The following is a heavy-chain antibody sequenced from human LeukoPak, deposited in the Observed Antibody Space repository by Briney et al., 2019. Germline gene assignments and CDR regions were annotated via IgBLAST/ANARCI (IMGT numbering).Heavy chain of an antibody. CDR3: ARCYYDSSGYPPYYYYMDV. CDR2: IYYSGST. J-gene: IGHJ6*03. CDR1: GYSISGGYY. D-gene: IGHD3-22*01. V-gene: IGHV4-38-2*02. Sequence: SETLSLTCTVSGYSISGGYYWGWVRQPPGKGLEWIGSIYYSGSTYYNPSLKSRVTISVDTSKNQFSLKLSSVTAADTAAYYCARCYYDSSGYPPYYYYMDVWGKGTTVTISS.